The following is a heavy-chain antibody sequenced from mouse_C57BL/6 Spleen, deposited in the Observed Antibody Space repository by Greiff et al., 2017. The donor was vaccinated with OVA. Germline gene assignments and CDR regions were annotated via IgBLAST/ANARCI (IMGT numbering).Heavy chain of an antibody. CDR2: IYPGSGST. V-gene: IGHV1-55*01. J-gene: IGHJ1*03. CDR3: ARSSPDGYYGFDV. Sequence: VQLQQSGAELVKPGASVTMSCKASGYTFTSYWITWVKQRPGQGLEWIGDIYPGSGSTNYNEKFKSKATLTVDTSSSTAYMQLSSLTSEDSAVYYCARSSPDGYYGFDVWGTGTTVTVSS. D-gene: IGHD2-3*01. CDR1: GYTFTSYW.